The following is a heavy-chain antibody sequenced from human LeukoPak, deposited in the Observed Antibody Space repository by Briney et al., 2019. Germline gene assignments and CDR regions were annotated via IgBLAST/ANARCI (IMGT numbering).Heavy chain of an antibody. D-gene: IGHD2-15*01. V-gene: IGHV4-34*01. J-gene: IGHJ5*02. CDR2: INHSGST. CDR1: GGSFSCYY. CDR3: ARGTHIVVVVTEEVWFDP. Sequence: SSETLSLTCAVYGGSFSCYYWSWIRQPPGKGLEWIGEINHSGSTNYNPSLKSRVTISVDTSKNQFSLKLSSVTAADTAVYYCARGTHIVVVVTEEVWFDPWGQGTLVTVSS.